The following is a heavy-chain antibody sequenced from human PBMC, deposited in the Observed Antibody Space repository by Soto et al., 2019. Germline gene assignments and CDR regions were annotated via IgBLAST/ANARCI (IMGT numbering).Heavy chain of an antibody. J-gene: IGHJ5*02. CDR1: GGSISSYY. CDR2: IYYSGST. Sequence: SETLSLTCSVSGGSISSYYWSWIRQPPGKGLEWIGYIYYSGSTNYNPSLKSRVTISVDTSKNQFSLKLRSVTAADTAVYYCARGKSLLWFGDLPWFDPWGQGTLVTVSS. D-gene: IGHD3-10*01. CDR3: ARGKSLLWFGDLPWFDP. V-gene: IGHV4-59*01.